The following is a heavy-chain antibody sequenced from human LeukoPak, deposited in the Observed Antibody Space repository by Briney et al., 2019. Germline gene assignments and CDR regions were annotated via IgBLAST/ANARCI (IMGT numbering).Heavy chain of an antibody. D-gene: IGHD6-19*01. V-gene: IGHV7-4-1*02. CDR3: ATDLKKGDSGCFDY. Sequence: ASVKVSCKASGYTFTSSALNWVRQAPGQGPEWMGWINTNTGNPTYAQGFTGRFVFSLDTSVSTAYLHISSLEAEDTAIYYCATDLKKGDSGCFDYWGQGTLVTVSS. CDR2: INTNTGNP. CDR1: GYTFTSSA. J-gene: IGHJ4*02.